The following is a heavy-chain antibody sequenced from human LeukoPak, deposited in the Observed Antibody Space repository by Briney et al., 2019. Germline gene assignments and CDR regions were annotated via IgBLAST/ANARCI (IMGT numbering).Heavy chain of an antibody. CDR2: IYYSGTT. D-gene: IGHD3-10*01. CDR1: GGSISSSSYY. Sequence: SETLSLTCTVSGGSISSSSYYWGWISQPPGKGLEWIGSIYYSGTTYYNPSLKSRVTISVDTSKNQFSLKLSSVTAADTAVYYCARALRMVRGANYYYYYYMDVWGKGTTVTISS. V-gene: IGHV4-39*07. J-gene: IGHJ6*03. CDR3: ARALRMVRGANYYYYYYMDV.